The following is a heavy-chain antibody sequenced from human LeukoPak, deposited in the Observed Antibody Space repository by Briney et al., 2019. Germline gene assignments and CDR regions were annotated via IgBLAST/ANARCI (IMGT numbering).Heavy chain of an antibody. V-gene: IGHV3-7*01. J-gene: IGHJ4*02. CDR3: ARDSGFSGVQRGEF. CDR2: IKQDGSEK. Sequence: PGGSLRLSCAASGFTFSSYWMSWVRQAPGKGLEWVANIKQDGSEKYYVDSVKGRFTISRDNAKNSLYLQMNSLRADDTAVYYCARDSGFSGVQRGEFWGQGTLVTVSS. D-gene: IGHD3-10*01. CDR1: GFTFSSYW.